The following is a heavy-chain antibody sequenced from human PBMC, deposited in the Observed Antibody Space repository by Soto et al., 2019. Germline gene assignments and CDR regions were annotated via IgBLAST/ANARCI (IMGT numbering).Heavy chain of an antibody. J-gene: IGHJ4*02. Sequence: SETLSLTCAVYGGSFSGHYWSWIRQSPGRGLEWIGEINHSGATNYSPSLKSRITLLVDTSKNQFSLKLRSVTAADTAVYYCVRGITLLEAVKGGAPDIYYFDSWGQGTRVTVSS. D-gene: IGHD6-25*01. CDR1: GGSFSGHY. CDR2: INHSGAT. CDR3: VRGITLLEAVKGGAPDIYYFDS. V-gene: IGHV4-34*01.